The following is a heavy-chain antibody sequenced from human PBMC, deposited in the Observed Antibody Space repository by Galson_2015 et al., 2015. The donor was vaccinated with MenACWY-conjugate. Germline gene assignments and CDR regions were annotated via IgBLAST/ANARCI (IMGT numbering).Heavy chain of an antibody. CDR1: GYSFTSYW. Sequence: QSGAEVKKPGESLRISYKGSGYSFTSYWISWVRQMPGKGLEWMGRIDPSDSYTNYSPSFQGHVTISADKSISTAYLQWSSLKASDTAMYYCATRYSSSWYPRKQTQYGMDVWGQGTTVTVSS. V-gene: IGHV5-10-1*01. D-gene: IGHD6-13*01. CDR3: ATRYSSSWYPRKQTQYGMDV. CDR2: IDPSDSYT. J-gene: IGHJ6*02.